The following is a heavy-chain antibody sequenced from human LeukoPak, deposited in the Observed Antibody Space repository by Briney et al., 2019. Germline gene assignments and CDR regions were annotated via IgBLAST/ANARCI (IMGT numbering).Heavy chain of an antibody. V-gene: IGHV3-23*01. D-gene: IGHD6-25*01. CDR2: ISPSGRNT. CDR1: GFTFSSYG. CDR3: ARDAAMTYRGYFDI. J-gene: IGHJ2*01. Sequence: GGSLRLSCAASGFTFSSYGMSWVRQAPGKGLEWVSAISPSGRNTYYADSVKGRFTISRDNSEKTVFLQMHSLRPEDTGVYYCARDAAMTYRGYFDIWGRGTLVTVSS.